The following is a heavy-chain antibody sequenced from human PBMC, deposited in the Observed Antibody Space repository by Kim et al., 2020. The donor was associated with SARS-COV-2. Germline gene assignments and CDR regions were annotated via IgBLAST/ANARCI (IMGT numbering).Heavy chain of an antibody. J-gene: IGHJ4*02. CDR2: ISSSSSYI. D-gene: IGHD6-13*01. Sequence: GGSLRLSCAASGFTFSSYSMNWVRQAPGKGLEWVSSISSSSSYIYYADSVKGRFTISRDNAKNSLYLQMNSLRAEDTAVYYCARRQGGGIAAAGYYFDYWGQGTLVTVSS. CDR1: GFTFSSYS. CDR3: ARRQGGGIAAAGYYFDY. V-gene: IGHV3-21*01.